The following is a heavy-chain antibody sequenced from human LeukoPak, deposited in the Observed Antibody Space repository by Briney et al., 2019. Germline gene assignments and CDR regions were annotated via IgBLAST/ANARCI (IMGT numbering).Heavy chain of an antibody. V-gene: IGHV1-2*02. CDR2: FNPNSGGT. D-gene: IGHD2-2*02. CDR1: GYTFTGYY. J-gene: IGHJ4*02. Sequence: ASVKVSCKASGYTFTGYYMHGVRQAPGQGLEWVGWFNPNSGGTNYAQKFQGTVTMTRDTSISTAYMELSRLRSDDTAVYYCVGVVPAAIGYWGQGTLVTVSS. CDR3: VGVVPAAIGY.